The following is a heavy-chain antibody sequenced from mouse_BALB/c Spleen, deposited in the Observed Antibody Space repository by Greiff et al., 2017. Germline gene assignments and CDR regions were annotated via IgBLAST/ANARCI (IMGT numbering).Heavy chain of an antibody. J-gene: IGHJ4*01. D-gene: IGHD4-1*01. CDR2: IDPANGNT. CDR1: GFNIKDTY. CDR3: NTGMGGLYAMDY. V-gene: IGHV14-3*02. Sequence: EVQLVESGAELVKPGASVKLSCTASGFNIKDTYMHWVKQRPEQGLEWIGRIDPANGNTKYDPKFQGKATITADTSSNTAYLQLSSLTSEDTAVYYCNTGMGGLYAMDYWGQGTSVTVSS.